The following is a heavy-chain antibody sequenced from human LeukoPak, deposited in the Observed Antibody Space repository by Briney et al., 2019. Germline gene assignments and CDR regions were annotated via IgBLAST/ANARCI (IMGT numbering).Heavy chain of an antibody. Sequence: GGSLRLSCAASGFTVSSNYMSWVRQAPGKGLEWVSVIYSGGSTYYADSVKGRFTISRDNSKNTLYLQMNSLRAEDTAVYYCARSETDLPFDYWGQGTLVTVSS. CDR3: ARSETDLPFDY. CDR2: IYSGGST. V-gene: IGHV3-53*01. J-gene: IGHJ4*02. CDR1: GFTVSSNY. D-gene: IGHD1-14*01.